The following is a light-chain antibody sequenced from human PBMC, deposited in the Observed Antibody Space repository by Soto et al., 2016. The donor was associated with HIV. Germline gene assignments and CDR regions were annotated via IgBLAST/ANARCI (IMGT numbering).Light chain of an antibody. Sequence: SYELTQPPSVSVAPGETAKIVCGGDNIGRKSVHWYQQRPGQAPVLVMYDDSDRPSGIPERFSGSNSGNTATLTISRVEAGDEADYYCQVWDSRSAHVVFGGGTELTVL. CDR3: QVWDSRSAHVV. V-gene: IGLV3-21*04. J-gene: IGLJ2*01. CDR1: NIGRKS. CDR2: DDS.